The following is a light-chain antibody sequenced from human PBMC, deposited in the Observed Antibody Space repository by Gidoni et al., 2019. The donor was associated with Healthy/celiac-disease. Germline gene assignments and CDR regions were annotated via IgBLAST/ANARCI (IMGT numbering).Light chain of an antibody. CDR3: QQYYSYPYT. J-gene: IGKJ2*01. Sequence: AIRITQSPSSLSASTGDRVTITCRASQGISSYLAWYQQKPGKAPKRLIYDASTLQSGVPPRFSGSGSGTDFTLTISCLQSEDFATYYCQQYYSYPYTFGQGTKLEIK. CDR2: DAS. V-gene: IGKV1-8*01. CDR1: QGISSY.